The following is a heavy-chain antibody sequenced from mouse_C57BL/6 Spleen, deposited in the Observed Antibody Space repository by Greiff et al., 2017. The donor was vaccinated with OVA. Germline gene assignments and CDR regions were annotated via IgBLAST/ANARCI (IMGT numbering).Heavy chain of an antibody. J-gene: IGHJ3*01. CDR3: ARGGYYGSKGFAY. V-gene: IGHV1-22*01. CDR1: GYTFTDYN. Sequence: EVQLQQSGPELVKPGASVKMSCKASGYTFTDYNMHWVKQSHGKSLEWIGYINPNNGGTSYNQKFKGKATLTVNKSSSTAYMELRSLTSEDSAVYYCARGGYYGSKGFAYWGQGTLVTVSA. D-gene: IGHD1-1*01. CDR2: INPNNGGT.